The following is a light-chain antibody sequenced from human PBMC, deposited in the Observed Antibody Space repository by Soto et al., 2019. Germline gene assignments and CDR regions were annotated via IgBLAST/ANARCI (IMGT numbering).Light chain of an antibody. CDR1: QTISSW. Sequence: DIPMTQSPSTLSGSVGDRVTITCRASQTISSWLAWYQQKPGKAPKLLIYKASTLESGVPSRFGGSGSGTEFTLSITSLQPDDFATYYCQQCFWHWTFGQGTKVEIK. J-gene: IGKJ1*01. CDR2: KAS. V-gene: IGKV1-5*03. CDR3: QQCFWHWT.